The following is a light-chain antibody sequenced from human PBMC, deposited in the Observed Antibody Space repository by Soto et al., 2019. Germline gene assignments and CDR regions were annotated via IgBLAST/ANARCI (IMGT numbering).Light chain of an antibody. CDR2: WAS. V-gene: IGKV4-1*01. Sequence: DIVMTQSPDSLAVSLGERATVNCKSTQSVLYSSNNKNYLAWYQQKPGQSPKLLIYWASTRESGVPDRFSGSGSGTDFTLTISDLQAADVAVYYCQQYLITPFTFGGGTKVEIK. CDR3: QQYLITPFT. CDR1: QSVLYSSNNKNY. J-gene: IGKJ4*02.